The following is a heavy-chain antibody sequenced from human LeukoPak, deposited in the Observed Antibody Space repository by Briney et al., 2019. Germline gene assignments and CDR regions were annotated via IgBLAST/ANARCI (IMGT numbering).Heavy chain of an antibody. CDR1: GYSFTNYG. Sequence: ASVKASFKASGYSFTNYGISWVRQAPGQGLEWMGWISAYNDNAHYAQGLEGRVTMTSETSTRTAYMELRSLRSDDTAVYYCARSTLGIEFDYWGQGSLVTVSS. CDR2: ISAYNDNA. J-gene: IGHJ4*02. D-gene: IGHD7-27*01. CDR3: ARSTLGIEFDY. V-gene: IGHV1-18*01.